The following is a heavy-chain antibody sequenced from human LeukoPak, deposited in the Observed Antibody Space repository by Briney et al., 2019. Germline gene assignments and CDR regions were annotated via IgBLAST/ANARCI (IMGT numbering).Heavy chain of an antibody. CDR2: ISSSSSYI. V-gene: IGHV3-21*03. J-gene: IGHJ5*02. Sequence: GGSLRLPCAASGFTFSSYSMNWVRQAPGKELEWVSSISSSSSYIYYADSVKGRFTISRDNAKNSLYLQMNSLRAEDTAVYYCARDSRPPTTVTASWGQGTLVTVSS. D-gene: IGHD4-17*01. CDR3: ARDSRPPTTVTAS. CDR1: GFTFSSYS.